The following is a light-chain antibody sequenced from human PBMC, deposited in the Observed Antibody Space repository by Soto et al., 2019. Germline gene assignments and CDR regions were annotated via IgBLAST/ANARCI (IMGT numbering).Light chain of an antibody. V-gene: IGKV3-20*01. CDR1: QTIKNNY. CDR3: QQYGTFPYV. J-gene: IGKJ2*01. CDR2: GAS. Sequence: EIVLTQSPGTLSLSRGERATLFCKASQTIKNNYVAWYQQRVGQAPRLLIYGASNRATGIPDRFSGSGSGIDFTLTISRLEPEDFAVYSCQQYGTFPYVFGQGTKLEIK.